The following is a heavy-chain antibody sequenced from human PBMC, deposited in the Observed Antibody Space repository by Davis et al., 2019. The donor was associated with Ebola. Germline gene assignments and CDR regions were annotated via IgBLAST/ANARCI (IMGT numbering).Heavy chain of an antibody. D-gene: IGHD6-19*01. V-gene: IGHV3-7*01. J-gene: IGHJ4*02. Sequence: PGGSLRLSCAASGFTFSNYWMSWVRQAPGKGPEWVANIKQDGTEKYYVDPVKGRFTISRDNAKNSLFLQMNSLRVEDTAVFYCARDLAVAGRGPIDHWGQGTLVTVSS. CDR3: ARDLAVAGRGPIDH. CDR2: IKQDGTEK. CDR1: GFTFSNYW.